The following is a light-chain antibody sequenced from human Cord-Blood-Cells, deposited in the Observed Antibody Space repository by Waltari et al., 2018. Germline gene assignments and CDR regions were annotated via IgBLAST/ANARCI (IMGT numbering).Light chain of an antibody. J-gene: IGKJ1*01. CDR1: QSVLYSSNNKNY. Sequence: DIVMTQSPDSLAVSLGERATINCKSSQSVLYSSNNKNYLAWYQQKPGQPPKLLIYLASTRESGVPDRFSGSVSGTDITLTISSLQAEDVAVYYCQQYYSTPTFGQGTKVEIK. V-gene: IGKV4-1*01. CDR3: QQYYSTPT. CDR2: LAS.